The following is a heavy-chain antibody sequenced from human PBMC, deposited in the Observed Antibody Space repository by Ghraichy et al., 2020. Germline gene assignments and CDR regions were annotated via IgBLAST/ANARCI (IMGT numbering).Heavy chain of an antibody. V-gene: IGHV4-61*02. D-gene: IGHD3-3*01. CDR2: IYTSGST. Sequence: TLSLTCTVSGGSISSGSYYWSWIRQPAGKGLEWIGRIYTSGSTNYNPSLKSRVTISVDTSKNQFSLKLSSVTAADTAVYYCAREGTITIFGVVTHHFDYWGQGTLVTVSS. CDR1: GGSISSGSYY. CDR3: AREGTITIFGVVTHHFDY. J-gene: IGHJ4*02.